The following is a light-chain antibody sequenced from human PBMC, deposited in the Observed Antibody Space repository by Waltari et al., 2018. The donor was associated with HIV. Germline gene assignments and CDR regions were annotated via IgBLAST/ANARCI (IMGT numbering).Light chain of an antibody. CDR3: AAWDDRLNGWV. CDR2: GSH. J-gene: IGLJ3*02. V-gene: IGLV1-44*01. Sequence: QSVLTQPPSASGTPGQRVTISCSGSSSNSGSNTVDWYQQLPGTAPKVLVYGSHHRPSGVPDRFSGSKSGTSASLAISGLQSEDEADYYCAAWDDRLNGWVFGGGTKLTVL. CDR1: SSNSGSNT.